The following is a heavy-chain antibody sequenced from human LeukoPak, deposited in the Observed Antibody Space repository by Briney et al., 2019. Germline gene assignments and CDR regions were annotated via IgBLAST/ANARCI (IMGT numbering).Heavy chain of an antibody. J-gene: IGHJ5*02. CDR2: IYYSGST. CDR3: ARDFDWSPEYNWFDP. V-gene: IGHV4-39*07. D-gene: IGHD3-9*01. CDR1: GGSISSSSYY. Sequence: PSETLSLTCTVSGGSISSSSYYWGWIRQPPGKGLEWIGSIYYSGSTYYNPSLKSRVTMSVDTSKNQFSLKLSSVTAADTAVYYCARDFDWSPEYNWFDPWGQGTLVTVSS.